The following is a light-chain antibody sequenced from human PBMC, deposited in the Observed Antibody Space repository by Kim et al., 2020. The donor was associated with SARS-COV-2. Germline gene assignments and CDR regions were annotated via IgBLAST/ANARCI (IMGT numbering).Light chain of an antibody. V-gene: IGKV3-20*01. CDR1: QSVSSTY. J-gene: IGKJ4*01. CDR2: GIS. Sequence: APGERATLSCRASQSVSSTYLAWYQQKPGQAPRLLIYGISSRATGIPDRFSGSGSGTDFTLTISSLEPEDFAVYYCQQYGSYPLTFGGGTKVDIK. CDR3: QQYGSYPLT.